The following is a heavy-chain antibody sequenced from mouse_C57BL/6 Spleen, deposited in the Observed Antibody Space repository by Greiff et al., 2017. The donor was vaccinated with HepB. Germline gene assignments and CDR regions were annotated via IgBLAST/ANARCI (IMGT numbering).Heavy chain of an antibody. D-gene: IGHD2-2*01. CDR3: ARWGLRYYYAMDY. Sequence: QVQLQQPGTELVKPGASVKLSCKASGYTFTSYWMHWVKQSPGQGFEWFGNFNPSNGGTNYNENFKSKATLTVDKSSSTAYMQLSSLTSEDSAVYYCARWGLRYYYAMDYWGQGTSVTVSS. J-gene: IGHJ4*01. V-gene: IGHV1-53*01. CDR2: FNPSNGGT. CDR1: GYTFTSYW.